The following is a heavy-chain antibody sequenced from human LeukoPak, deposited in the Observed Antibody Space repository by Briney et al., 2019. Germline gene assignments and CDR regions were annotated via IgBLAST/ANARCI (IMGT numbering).Heavy chain of an antibody. CDR2: INTNTGNP. J-gene: IGHJ4*02. CDR1: GYTFTSYA. Sequence: ASVTVSCKASGYTFTSYAMNWVRQAPGQGLEWMGWINTNTGNPTYAQGFTGRFVFSLDTSVSTAYLQISSLKAEDTAVYYCATRDFWSGYAPFDYWDQGTLVTVSS. V-gene: IGHV7-4-1*02. CDR3: ATRDFWSGYAPFDY. D-gene: IGHD3-3*01.